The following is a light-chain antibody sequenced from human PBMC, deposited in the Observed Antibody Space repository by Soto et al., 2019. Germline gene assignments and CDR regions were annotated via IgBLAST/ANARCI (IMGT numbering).Light chain of an antibody. Sequence: DIQITQSPSSVSASVGDRVTITCRASQSITNRLAWYQQKPGKAPKLLIYDASSLQSGVPSRFSGSGSGTAFTLTITGLQPDDFASYYCQQCNGPITFGQGTRLEIK. CDR2: DAS. V-gene: IGKV1-5*01. CDR3: QQCNGPIT. J-gene: IGKJ5*01. CDR1: QSITNR.